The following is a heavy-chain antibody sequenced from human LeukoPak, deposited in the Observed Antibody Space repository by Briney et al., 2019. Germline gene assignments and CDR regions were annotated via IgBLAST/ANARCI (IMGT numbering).Heavy chain of an antibody. CDR2: IYYSGST. CDR1: GGSISSGGYS. Sequence: SQTLSLTCTVSGGSISSGGYSWSWIRQHPGKGLEWIGYIYYSGSTYYNPSLKSRVTISVDTSKNQFSLKLSSVTAADTAVYYCARVVRGHFDYWGQGTLVTVSS. J-gene: IGHJ4*02. D-gene: IGHD2-2*01. CDR3: ARVVRGHFDY. V-gene: IGHV4-31*03.